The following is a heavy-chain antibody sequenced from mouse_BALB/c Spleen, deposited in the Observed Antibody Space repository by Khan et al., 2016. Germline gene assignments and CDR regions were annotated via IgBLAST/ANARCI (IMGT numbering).Heavy chain of an antibody. CDR1: GFTFTDYY. J-gene: IGHJ1*01. CDR3: AGLGWLRRDWYFDV. Sequence: EVELVESGGGLVQPGGSLRLSCATSGFTFTDYYMSWVRQPPGQALEWLGFIRNKANGYTTEYSASVKGRFTISSDNSQSIPYPQMNTLRAEDSATYYCAGLGWLRRDWYFDVWGAGTTVTVSS. CDR2: IRNKANGYTT. D-gene: IGHD2-2*01. V-gene: IGHV7-3*02.